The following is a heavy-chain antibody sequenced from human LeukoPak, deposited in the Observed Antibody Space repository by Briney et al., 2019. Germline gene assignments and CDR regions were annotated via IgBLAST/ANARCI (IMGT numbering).Heavy chain of an antibody. J-gene: IGHJ4*01. Sequence: GGSLRLSCAASGFTFSSYSMNWVRQAPGKGLEWVSSISSSSSYIYYADSVKGRFTISRDNAKNSLYLQMNSLRAEDTAVYYCARALRDILTGYYLDYWGHGTLVTVSS. D-gene: IGHD3-9*01. CDR2: ISSSSSYI. CDR1: GFTFSSYS. CDR3: ARALRDILTGYYLDY. V-gene: IGHV3-21*01.